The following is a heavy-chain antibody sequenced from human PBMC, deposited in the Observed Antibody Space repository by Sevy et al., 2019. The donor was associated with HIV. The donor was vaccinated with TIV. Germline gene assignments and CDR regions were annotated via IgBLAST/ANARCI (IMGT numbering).Heavy chain of an antibody. V-gene: IGHV4-30-4*01. CDR1: GGSISSSETY. CDR2: IHCSGGT. D-gene: IGHD5-12*01. Sequence: SETLSLTCTVSGGSISSSETYWSWIRQPPGKGLEWIGYIHCSGGTYYNPFLKSRVAMSVDTSEKQFSLKLSLLTAADTDVYYCASKRGYNHGPFDYWGQGTLVTVSS. CDR3: ASKRGYNHGPFDY. J-gene: IGHJ4*02.